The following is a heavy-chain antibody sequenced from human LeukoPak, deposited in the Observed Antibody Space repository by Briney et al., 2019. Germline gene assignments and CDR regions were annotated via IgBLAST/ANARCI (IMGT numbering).Heavy chain of an antibody. CDR2: INHSGST. D-gene: IGHD5-24*01. J-gene: IGHJ4*02. V-gene: IGHV4-34*01. CDR1: GVSFSGYY. Sequence: SETLSLTCAVYGVSFSGYYWSWLRQPPGKGREWVGEINHSGSTNYNPSLKSRVTISVDTSKNQFSLKLSSVTAADTAVYYCARDRHGRDGYNPSLDYWGQGTLVTVSS. CDR3: ARDRHGRDGYNPSLDY.